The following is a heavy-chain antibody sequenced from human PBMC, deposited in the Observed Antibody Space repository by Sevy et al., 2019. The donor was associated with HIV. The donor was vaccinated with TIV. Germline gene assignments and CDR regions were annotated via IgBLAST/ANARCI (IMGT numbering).Heavy chain of an antibody. V-gene: IGHV3-23*01. CDR3: AKDQGGWGNFDY. CDR1: GLTFDNYD. CDR2: VTGSGKYT. D-gene: IGHD6-19*01. Sequence: GGSLRLSCAASGLTFDNYDFNWVRQAPGKGLEWVSRVTGSGKYTNYADFVKGRFNISRNNSKNTLNLQMNKLRAEDTAFYYCAKDQGGWGNFDYWGQGTLVTVSS. J-gene: IGHJ4*02.